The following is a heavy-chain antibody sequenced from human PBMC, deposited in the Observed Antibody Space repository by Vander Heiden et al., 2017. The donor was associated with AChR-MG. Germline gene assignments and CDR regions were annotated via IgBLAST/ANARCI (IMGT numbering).Heavy chain of an antibody. Sequence: QVQLVQSGAEVKKPGASVKVSCKASGSTFTDYFMHWVRQAPGQRHELIGRNNPHSGCTGYAHKFLDRVTITRDTAIRTAYMELNRLKSEDTGVYYWATDRVGTADWEFGFWGQGTLVTVSS. D-gene: IGHD5-18*01. CDR2: NNPHSGCT. V-gene: IGHV1-2*05. CDR1: GSTFTDYF. CDR3: ATDRVGTADWEFGF. J-gene: IGHJ4*02.